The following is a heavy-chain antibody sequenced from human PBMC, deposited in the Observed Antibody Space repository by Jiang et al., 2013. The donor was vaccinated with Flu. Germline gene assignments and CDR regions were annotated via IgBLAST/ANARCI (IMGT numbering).Heavy chain of an antibody. CDR1: GGSIDSGDYF. V-gene: IGHV4-30-4*01. Sequence: EYGSGLVKPSQTLSLTCSVSGGSIDSGDYFWSVIRQTPGKGLEWLGSIYNTGSTYYNPSLESRISISIYRAKTQFSLRLYPVTAADTAVYFCAGGRFLDRPHGLAVWGQGTTMTVSS. J-gene: IGHJ6*02. CDR2: IYNTGST. D-gene: IGHD3-9*01. CDR3: AGGRFLDRPHGLAV.